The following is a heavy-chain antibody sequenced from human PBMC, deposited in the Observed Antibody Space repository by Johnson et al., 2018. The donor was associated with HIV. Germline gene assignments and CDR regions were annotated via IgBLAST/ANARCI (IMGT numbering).Heavy chain of an antibody. D-gene: IGHD7-27*01. CDR2: TYSGGST. V-gene: IGHV3-53*01. Sequence: VQLVESGGGLIQPGGSLGLSCAASGFNVSTNNMNWVRQAPGKGLEWVSVTYSGGSTYYADSVKGRFNISRDNSKNTLYLQMSSLRAEDTAVYYCAKDRSWGSWNAFDIWGQGTMVTVSS. CDR1: GFNVSTNN. J-gene: IGHJ3*02. CDR3: AKDRSWGSWNAFDI.